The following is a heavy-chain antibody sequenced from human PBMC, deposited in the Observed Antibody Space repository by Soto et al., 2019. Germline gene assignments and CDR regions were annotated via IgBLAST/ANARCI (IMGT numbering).Heavy chain of an antibody. CDR2: INPSGGST. J-gene: IGHJ3*02. V-gene: IGHV1-46*03. D-gene: IGHD6-19*01. Sequence: GASVKVSCKASGYTFTSYYMHWVRQAPGQGLEWMGIINPSGGSTSYAQKFQGRVTMTRDTSTSTAYMELRSLRSDDTAVYYCVRDLVEQWLVHKGGAFGIWGQGAMVTVSS. CDR1: GYTFTSYY. CDR3: VRDLVEQWLVHKGGAFGI.